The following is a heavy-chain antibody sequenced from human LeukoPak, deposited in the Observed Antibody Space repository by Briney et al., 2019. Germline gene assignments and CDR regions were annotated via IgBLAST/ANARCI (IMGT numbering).Heavy chain of an antibody. CDR3: ATGTPRWYDDAFDI. CDR1: GGSISSYY. Sequence: PSETLSLTCTVSGGSISSYYWSWIRQPAGKGLEWIGRIYTSGSTNYNPSLKRRVTMSVDTSKNQFSLKLSSVTAADTAVYYCATGTPRWYDDAFDIWGQGTMVTVSS. J-gene: IGHJ3*02. V-gene: IGHV4-4*07. CDR2: IYTSGST. D-gene: IGHD6-13*01.